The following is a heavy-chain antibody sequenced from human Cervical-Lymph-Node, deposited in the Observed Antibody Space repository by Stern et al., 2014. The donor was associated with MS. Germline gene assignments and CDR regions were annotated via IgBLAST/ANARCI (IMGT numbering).Heavy chain of an antibody. J-gene: IGHJ4*02. D-gene: IGHD6-13*01. V-gene: IGHV5-51*03. CDR1: GSSFTTYW. Sequence: EVQLVQSGVEVKKPGESLKISCKVSGSSFTTYWIGWVRQMPGEGLESMGIIYPADSDTRYSPSFQGRVPVSADKSIRTAYLQWSSLRASDTAIYYCARVAATGTFFDHWGQGTLVTVSS. CDR3: ARVAATGTFFDH. CDR2: IYPADSDT.